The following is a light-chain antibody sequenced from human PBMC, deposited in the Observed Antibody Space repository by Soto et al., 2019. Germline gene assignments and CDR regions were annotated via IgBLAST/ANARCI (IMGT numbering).Light chain of an antibody. CDR2: GAS. J-gene: IGKJ1*01. CDR1: QSVSSNY. CDR3: QQYGSSAKT. Sequence: EIVLTQSPGTLSLSTGERATLSCRASQSVSSNYLAWYQQRRGQPPRLLIYGASSRATGVPDRFSGSGSGADFTRTISRLEPEDFALYYCQQYGSSAKTFGQGTEV. V-gene: IGKV3-20*01.